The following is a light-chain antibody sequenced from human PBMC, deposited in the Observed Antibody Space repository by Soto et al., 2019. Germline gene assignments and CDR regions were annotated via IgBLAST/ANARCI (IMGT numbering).Light chain of an antibody. CDR1: QSVSSY. CDR2: DAS. CDR3: QQRSNWRPST. Sequence: EIVLTQSPATLSLSPGERATLSCRASQSVSSYLAWYQQKPGQAPRLLIYDASNRATDIPARFSGSGSGTDFTLTISSLEPKDFAVYYCQQRSNWRPSTFGQGTKPEIK. V-gene: IGKV3-11*01. J-gene: IGKJ2*02.